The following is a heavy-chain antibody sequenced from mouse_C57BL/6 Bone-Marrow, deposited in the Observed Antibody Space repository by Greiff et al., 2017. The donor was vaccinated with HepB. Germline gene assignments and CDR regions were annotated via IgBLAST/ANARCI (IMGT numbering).Heavy chain of an antibody. Sequence: EVNVVESGGGLVKPGGSLKLSCAASGFTFSSYAMSWVRQTPEKRLEWVATISDGGSYTYYPDNVKGRFTISRDNAKNNLYLQMSHLKSEDTAMYYCARDRRSNYGFDYWGQGTTLTVSS. V-gene: IGHV5-4*01. J-gene: IGHJ2*01. CDR2: ISDGGSYT. CDR3: ARDRRSNYGFDY. D-gene: IGHD2-5*01. CDR1: GFTFSSYA.